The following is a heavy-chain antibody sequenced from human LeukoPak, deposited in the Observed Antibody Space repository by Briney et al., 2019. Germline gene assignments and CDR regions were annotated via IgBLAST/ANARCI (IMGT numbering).Heavy chain of an antibody. V-gene: IGHV1-18*01. CDR3: ARALYSDSSGYYPGLDH. CDR1: GYTFNSYA. CDR2: ISSYNGDT. D-gene: IGHD3-22*01. Sequence: ASVKVSCKSSGYTFNSYAFSWVRQAPGQGLEWVGWISSYNGDTNYARRFQGRVTMTTDTSTKTSHMELRNLGSDDTAVYYCARALYSDSSGYYPGLDHWGQGTLVTVSS. J-gene: IGHJ4*02.